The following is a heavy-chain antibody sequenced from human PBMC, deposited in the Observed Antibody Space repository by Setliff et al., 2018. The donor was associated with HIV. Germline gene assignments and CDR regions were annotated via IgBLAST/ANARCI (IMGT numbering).Heavy chain of an antibody. CDR3: ARVVITMVRGVISAWFDP. V-gene: IGHV4-4*07. J-gene: IGHJ5*02. CDR1: GGSISSYY. D-gene: IGHD3-10*01. CDR2: IYTSGST. Sequence: SETLSLTCTVSGGSISSYYWSWIRQPAGKGLEWIGRIYTSGSTNYNPSLKSRVTMSVDTSKNQFSLKLSSVTAADTAVYYCARVVITMVRGVISAWFDPWGQGTLVTAPQ.